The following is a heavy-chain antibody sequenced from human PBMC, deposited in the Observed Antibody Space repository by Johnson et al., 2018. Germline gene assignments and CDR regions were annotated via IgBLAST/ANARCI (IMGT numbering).Heavy chain of an antibody. CDR1: EFTFRSYG. J-gene: IGHJ3*02. D-gene: IGHD5-24*01. CDR2: ISYDGYNK. Sequence: VQLVETGGGVVQPGRSLRLSCAASEFTFRSYGMLWVRQAPGKGLEWVALISYDGYNKYYADSVKGRFTISRDNSKNTLYLQMNSLRPEDTAVYYCAKQMSIFVYNAQGAFDIWGQGTMVTVSS. CDR3: AKQMSIFVYNAQGAFDI. V-gene: IGHV3-30*18.